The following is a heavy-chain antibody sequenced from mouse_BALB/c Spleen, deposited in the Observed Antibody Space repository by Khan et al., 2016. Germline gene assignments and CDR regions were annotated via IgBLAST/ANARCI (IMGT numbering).Heavy chain of an antibody. D-gene: IGHD2-1*01. V-gene: IGHV5-6-5*01. J-gene: IGHJ2*01. CDR3: AREDYGNYGDYFDY. Sequence: EVELVESGGGLVKPGGSLKLSCAASGFTFSSYAMSWVRQTPEKRMEWVAYISRGGSTYYPDSVKGRFTISRDNARNILNLQMSSLRSDDTAMYYCAREDYGNYGDYFDYWGQGTTLTVSS. CDR1: GFTFSSYA. CDR2: ISRGGST.